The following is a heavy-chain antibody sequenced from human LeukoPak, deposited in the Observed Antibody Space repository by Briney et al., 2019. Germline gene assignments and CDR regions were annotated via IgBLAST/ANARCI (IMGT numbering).Heavy chain of an antibody. CDR1: DGSISSYY. Sequence: PSETLSLTCSISDGSISSYYWNWIRQSPGKGLEWIGHIHYSGSTHYNPSLQSRVSISIDTSKNHFSLKLRSVTAVDTAVYYCARWGHFDTSGYFVVDHWGQGTLVTVSS. J-gene: IGHJ4*02. V-gene: IGHV4-59*01. CDR2: IHYSGST. CDR3: ARWGHFDTSGYFVVDH. D-gene: IGHD3-22*01.